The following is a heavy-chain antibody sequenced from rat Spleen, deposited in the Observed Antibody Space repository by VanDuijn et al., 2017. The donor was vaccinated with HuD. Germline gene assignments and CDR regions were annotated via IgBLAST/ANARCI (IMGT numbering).Heavy chain of an antibody. CDR1: GFSLSSYN. D-gene: IGHD4-2*01. J-gene: IGHJ2*01. CDR3: ARDRTGPFDY. V-gene: IGHV2-41*01. CDR2: IWHTGGT. Sequence: QVQLKESGPGLVQPSQTLSLTCTVAGFSLSSYNVHWVRQPPGKGLEWMGVIWHTGGTRYNSVLRSRLSISKDTSKSQVFLKVNSLQAEDTATYYCARDRTGPFDYWGQGVMVTVSS.